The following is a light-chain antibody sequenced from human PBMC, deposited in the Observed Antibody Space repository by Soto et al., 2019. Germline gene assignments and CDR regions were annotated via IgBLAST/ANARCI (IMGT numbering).Light chain of an antibody. CDR2: AAS. CDR3: QQYYSYPIT. Sequence: AIRMTQSPSSFSASTGDRVTITCRASQGISSYFAWYQQKPGKAPKLLIYAASTLQSGVPSRFSGSGSGTDFTLTISCLQSEDFATYYCQQYYSYPITFGGGTKVEIK. V-gene: IGKV1-8*01. CDR1: QGISSY. J-gene: IGKJ4*01.